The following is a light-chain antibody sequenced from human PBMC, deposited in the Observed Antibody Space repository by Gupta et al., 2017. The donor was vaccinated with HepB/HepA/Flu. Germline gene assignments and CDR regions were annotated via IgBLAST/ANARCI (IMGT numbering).Light chain of an antibody. CDR2: DAS. V-gene: IGKV3-11*01. J-gene: IGKJ4*01. Sequence: ETVLTQSPATLSLSPGERATLSCRASESVSINVVWYQQKPGQAPRLLIYDASNRATGIPTRFSGSGSETDFTLTISSLEPEDFAVYYCQQRKRWPLTFGGGTKVEI. CDR1: ESVSIN. CDR3: QQRKRWPLT.